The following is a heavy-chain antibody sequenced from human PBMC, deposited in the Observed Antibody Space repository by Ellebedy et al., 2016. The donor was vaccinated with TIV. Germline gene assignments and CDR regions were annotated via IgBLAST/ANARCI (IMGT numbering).Heavy chain of an antibody. V-gene: IGHV4-59*01. CDR3: ARSGGWYNPYDY. J-gene: IGHJ4*02. CDR1: GDSISGYY. Sequence: MPSETLSLTCSLSGDSISGYYWSWIRQLPGKGLEWICYIYSSGSGEYNPSLKSRVTMSVDTSRGQFSLRLNSVTAADTAVYYCARSGGWYNPYDYWGQGTLVTVSS. D-gene: IGHD6-19*01. CDR2: IYSSGSG.